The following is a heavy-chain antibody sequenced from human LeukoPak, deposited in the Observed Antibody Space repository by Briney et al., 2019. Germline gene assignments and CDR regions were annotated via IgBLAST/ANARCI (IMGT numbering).Heavy chain of an antibody. CDR2: IKKDGSEK. CDR3: ARDLSGVAGYTYGRGIDY. Sequence: PGGSLRLSCAASGFTFSSYWTSWVRQAPGKGLEWVANIKKDGSEKYYVDSVKGRFTISRDNAKTSLYLQMNSLRAEDTAVYYCARDLSGVAGYTYGRGIDYWGQGTLVTVSS. V-gene: IGHV3-7*01. CDR1: GFTFSSYW. J-gene: IGHJ4*02. D-gene: IGHD5-18*01.